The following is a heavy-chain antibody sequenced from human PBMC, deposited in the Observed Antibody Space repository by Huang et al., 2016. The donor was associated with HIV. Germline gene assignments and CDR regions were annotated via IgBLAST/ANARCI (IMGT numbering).Heavy chain of an antibody. J-gene: IGHJ6*02. CDR3: ARPQGDKIRGIIRSYYYYYGMDV. D-gene: IGHD3-10*01. V-gene: IGHV3-21*01. CDR1: GFTFSSSA. Sequence: EVQLVESGGGLVKPGGSLRLSCAASGFTFSSSAMNWVRQAPGKGLEWVSFMGSSSSDIHYAGAVKGRFTISRDDAKSSLFLQMNSLRAEDTAVYYCARPQGDKIRGIIRSYYYYYGMDVWGQGTTVTVSS. CDR2: MGSSSSDI.